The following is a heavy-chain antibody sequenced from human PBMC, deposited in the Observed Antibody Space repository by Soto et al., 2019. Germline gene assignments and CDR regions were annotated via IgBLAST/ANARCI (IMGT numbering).Heavy chain of an antibody. D-gene: IGHD3-22*01. J-gene: IGHJ4*02. CDR2: IKQDGSEK. Sequence: GGSLRLSCVASGFTFSNYWMSWVRQAPGKGLEWVANIKQDGSEKFSVDSEKGRFTISRDNTKNSVYLQMNSLRAGDTAVYYCAREASGYYYFDYWGQGTLVTVSS. V-gene: IGHV3-7*01. CDR3: AREASGYYYFDY. CDR1: GFTFSNYW.